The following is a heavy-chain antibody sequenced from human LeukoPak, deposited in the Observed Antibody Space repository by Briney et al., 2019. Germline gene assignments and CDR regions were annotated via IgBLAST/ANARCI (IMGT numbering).Heavy chain of an antibody. CDR1: GVSISSSNSY. V-gene: IGHV4-39*01. CDR2: IYYTGNT. CDR3: ARQTGSGLFILP. Sequence: SETLSLTCTVSGVSISSSNSYWGWIRQPPGKGLEWIGSIYYTGNTYYNASLKSQVSISIDTSENQFSLKLTSVTAADTSVYYCARQTGSGLFILPGGQGTLVTVSS. D-gene: IGHD3/OR15-3a*01. J-gene: IGHJ4*02.